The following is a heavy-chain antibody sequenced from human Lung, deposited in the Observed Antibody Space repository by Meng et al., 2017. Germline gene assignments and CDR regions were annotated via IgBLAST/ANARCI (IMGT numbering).Heavy chain of an antibody. Sequence: QGQLQQWGAGLLKPSETLSLTCVVSGGSFSDYYGSWIRHPPGKGLEWIGEINHSGSTNYNPSLESRATISVDTSQNNLSLKLSSVTAADSAVYYCARGPTTMAHDFDYWGQGTLVTVSS. D-gene: IGHD4-11*01. CDR2: INHSGST. J-gene: IGHJ4*02. CDR3: ARGPTTMAHDFDY. CDR1: GGSFSDYY. V-gene: IGHV4-34*01.